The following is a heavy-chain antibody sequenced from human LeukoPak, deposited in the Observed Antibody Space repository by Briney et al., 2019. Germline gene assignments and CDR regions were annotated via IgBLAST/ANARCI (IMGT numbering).Heavy chain of an antibody. V-gene: IGHV4-34*01. Sequence: PSETLSLTCAVYGGSFSGYYWSWIRQPPGKGLEWIGEINHSGSTYYNPSLKSRVTISVDTSKNQFSLKLSSVTAADTAVYYCARAGTSLFYYYDRYYFDYWGQGTLVTVSS. CDR1: GGSFSGYY. D-gene: IGHD3-22*01. J-gene: IGHJ4*02. CDR2: INHSGST. CDR3: ARAGTSLFYYYDRYYFDY.